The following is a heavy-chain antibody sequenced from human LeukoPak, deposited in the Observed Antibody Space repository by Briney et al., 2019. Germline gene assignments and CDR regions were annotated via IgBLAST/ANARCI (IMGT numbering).Heavy chain of an antibody. D-gene: IGHD6-19*01. CDR1: GFTFSSYG. V-gene: IGHV3-30*18. CDR3: AKESWLAEHFSYYFDY. CDR2: ISYDGSNK. Sequence: PGRSLRLSCATSGFTFSSYGMHWVRQAPGKGLEWVAVISYDGSNKCYADSVKGRFTISRDNSKNTLYLQMNRLRAEDTAVYYCAKESWLAEHFSYYFDYWGQGTLVTVSS. J-gene: IGHJ4*02.